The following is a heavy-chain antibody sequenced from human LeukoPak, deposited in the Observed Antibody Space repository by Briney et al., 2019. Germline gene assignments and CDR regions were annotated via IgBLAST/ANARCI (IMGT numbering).Heavy chain of an antibody. CDR3: ARPHVYYDFWSGYPDY. D-gene: IGHD3-3*01. Sequence: GGSLRLSCAASGFTFSSYAMHWVRQAPGKGLEWVAVISYDGSNKYYADSVKGRFTIYRDNSKNTLYLQMNSLRAEDTAVYYCARPHVYYDFWSGYPDYWGQGTLVTVSS. CDR1: GFTFSSYA. V-gene: IGHV3-30*04. J-gene: IGHJ4*02. CDR2: ISYDGSNK.